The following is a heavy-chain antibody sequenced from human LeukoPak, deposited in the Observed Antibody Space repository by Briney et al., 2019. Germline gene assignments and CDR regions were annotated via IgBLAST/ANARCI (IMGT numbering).Heavy chain of an antibody. Sequence: SETLSLTCTVSGGSISSYYWSWIRQPPGQGLEWIGYIYYSGSTNYNPSLTSRVTISVDTSKNQFSLKLSSVTAADTAVYYCARASWSRDGYNYVGYFDYWGQGTLVTVSS. V-gene: IGHV4-59*01. CDR2: IYYSGST. J-gene: IGHJ4*02. CDR1: GGSISSYY. D-gene: IGHD5-24*01. CDR3: ARASWSRDGYNYVGYFDY.